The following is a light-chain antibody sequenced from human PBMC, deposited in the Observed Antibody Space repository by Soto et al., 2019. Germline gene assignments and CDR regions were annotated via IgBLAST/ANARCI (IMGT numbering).Light chain of an antibody. Sequence: QPVLTQSSSASASLGSSVKLTCTLSSGYSSYIIAWHQQQPGKAPRYLMKLEGSGSYNKGSGVPDRFSGSSSGADRYLTISNLQFEDEADYYCETWDSNTYVVFGGGTKVTVL. J-gene: IGLJ2*01. V-gene: IGLV4-60*02. CDR1: SGYSSYI. CDR3: ETWDSNTYVV. CDR2: LEGSGSY.